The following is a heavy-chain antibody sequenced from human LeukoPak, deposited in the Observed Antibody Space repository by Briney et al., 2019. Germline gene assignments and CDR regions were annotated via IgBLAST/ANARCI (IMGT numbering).Heavy chain of an antibody. CDR1: GGSFSGYY. J-gene: IGHJ4*02. CDR2: INHSGST. V-gene: IGHV4-34*01. Sequence: PSETLSLTCAVYGGSFSGYYWSWIRQPPGKGLEWIGEINHSGSTNYNPSIKSRVTISVDTSKNQLSLKLSSVTAADTAVYYCARGNYYDSSGYYRDFDYWGQGTLVTVSS. CDR3: ARGNYYDSSGYYRDFDY. D-gene: IGHD3-22*01.